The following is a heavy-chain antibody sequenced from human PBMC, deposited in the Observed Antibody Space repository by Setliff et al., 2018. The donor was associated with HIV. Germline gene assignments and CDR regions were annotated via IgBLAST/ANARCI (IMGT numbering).Heavy chain of an antibody. D-gene: IGHD1-1*01. CDR3: AACRHRSWSWFDP. Sequence: SETLSLTCAVSGGSVSSPSYYWGWIRQPPGKGLEWIGSVYNSGITFKNPSLKGRVSISVGRSENQFSLRLTSVTAADTAVYYCAACRHRSWSWFDPWGQGTVVTVSS. V-gene: IGHV4-39*07. CDR2: VYNSGIT. J-gene: IGHJ5*02. CDR1: GGSVSSPSYY.